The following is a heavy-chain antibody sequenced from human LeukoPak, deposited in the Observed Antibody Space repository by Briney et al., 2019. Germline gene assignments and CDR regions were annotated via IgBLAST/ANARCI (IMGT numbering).Heavy chain of an antibody. CDR2: IYPSGTT. D-gene: IGHD5-12*01. J-gene: IGHJ4*02. CDR3: ARGQEVVAENYFDY. V-gene: IGHV4-61*02. Sequence: SQTLSLTXTVSGGSISSGSYYWSWIRQPAGKGLDWIGRIYPSGTTNYNPSLKSRVTISVDTSKNQFSLKLRSVTAADTAVYYCARGQEVVAENYFDYWGQGTLVTVSS. CDR1: GGSISSGSYY.